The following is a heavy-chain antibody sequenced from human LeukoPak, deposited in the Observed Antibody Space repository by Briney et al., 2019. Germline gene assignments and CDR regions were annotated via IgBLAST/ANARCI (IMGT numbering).Heavy chain of an antibody. V-gene: IGHV3-23*01. Sequence: GGSLRLSCAAFGFTFSSCAMSWVRQAPGKGLEWVSAISGSGGTTYYADSVKGRFTISRDNAKNTLYLQMNSLRAEDTAVYYCARDDYDSSYGAFDIWGQGTMVTVSS. CDR1: GFTFSSCA. J-gene: IGHJ3*02. CDR3: ARDDYDSSYGAFDI. CDR2: ISGSGGTT. D-gene: IGHD3-22*01.